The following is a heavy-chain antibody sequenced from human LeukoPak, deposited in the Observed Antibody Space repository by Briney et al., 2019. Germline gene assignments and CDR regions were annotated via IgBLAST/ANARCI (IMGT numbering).Heavy chain of an antibody. Sequence: GGSLRLSCAASGFTFSSYSMNWVRQAPGKGLEWVSSISSSSSYIYYADSVKGRFTISRDNSKNTLYLQMNSLRAEDTAVYHCAKPIPGVAAAGDYWGQGTLVTVSS. J-gene: IGHJ4*02. D-gene: IGHD6-13*01. V-gene: IGHV3-21*01. CDR3: AKPIPGVAAAGDY. CDR2: ISSSSSYI. CDR1: GFTFSSYS.